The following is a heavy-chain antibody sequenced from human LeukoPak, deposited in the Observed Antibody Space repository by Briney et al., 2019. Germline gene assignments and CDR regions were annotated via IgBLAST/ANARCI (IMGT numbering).Heavy chain of an antibody. V-gene: IGHV3-23*01. Sequence: GGSLRLSCAASGFTFSSYAMSWARQAPGKGLEWVSAISGSGGSTYYADSVKGRFTISRDNSKNTLYLQMNSLRAEDTAVYYCAKDQDIVVVPAAPFDYWGQGTLVTVSS. CDR2: ISGSGGST. D-gene: IGHD2-2*01. CDR3: AKDQDIVVVPAAPFDY. J-gene: IGHJ4*02. CDR1: GFTFSSYA.